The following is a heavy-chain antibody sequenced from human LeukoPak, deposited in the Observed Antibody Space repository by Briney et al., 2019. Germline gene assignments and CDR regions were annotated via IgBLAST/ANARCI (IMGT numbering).Heavy chain of an antibody. CDR2: ISGSGGST. J-gene: IGHJ4*02. CDR3: AKDEEGYSYGHFDY. D-gene: IGHD5-18*01. V-gene: IGHV3-23*01. CDR1: GFTFSSYA. Sequence: GGSLRLSCAASGFTFSSYAMSWVRQAPGKGLEWVSAISGSGGSTYYADSVKGRLTISRDNSKNTLYLQMNSLRAEDTAVYYCAKDEEGYSYGHFDYWGQGTLVTVSS.